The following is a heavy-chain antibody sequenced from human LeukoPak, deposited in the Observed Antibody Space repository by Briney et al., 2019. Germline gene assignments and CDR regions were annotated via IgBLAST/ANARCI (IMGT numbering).Heavy chain of an antibody. CDR2: ISSSSSYI. J-gene: IGHJ4*02. V-gene: IGHV3-21*01. D-gene: IGHD2-15*01. CDR1: GFTFSSYS. Sequence: GGSLRVSCAVSGFTFSSYSMNWVRQAPGKGLEWVSSISSSSSYIYYADSVKGRFTISRDNAKNSLYLEMNSLRAEGTAVYYCARAYCSGGSCYPFDYWGQGTLVTVSS. CDR3: ARAYCSGGSCYPFDY.